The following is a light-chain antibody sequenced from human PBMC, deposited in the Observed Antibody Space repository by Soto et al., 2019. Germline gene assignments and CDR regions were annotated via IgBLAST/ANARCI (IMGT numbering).Light chain of an antibody. CDR1: SSDVGSYNL. V-gene: IGLV2-23*01. Sequence: QSVLTQPASVSGSPGQSITISCTGTSSDVGSYNLDSWYQQHPGKAPKLMIYEGSKRPSGVSNRFSGSKSGNTASLTLSGLQAEDEADYYCCSYAGSSTWVFGGGTKLTVL. CDR3: CSYAGSSTWV. CDR2: EGS. J-gene: IGLJ3*02.